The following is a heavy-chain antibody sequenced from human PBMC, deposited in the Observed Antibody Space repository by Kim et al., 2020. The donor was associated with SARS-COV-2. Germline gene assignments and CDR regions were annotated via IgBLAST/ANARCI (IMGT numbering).Heavy chain of an antibody. J-gene: IGHJ5*02. CDR2: IYPSGST. Sequence: SETLSLTCTVSGDSISSGGYYWSWIRQPAGEGLEWIGRIYPSGSTNYNPSLKSRVTISLDTSKNQFSLKLSSVTAADTAVYYCARINRSGGWYWFDPWGQGTLVTVSS. V-gene: IGHV4-61*02. CDR1: GDSISSGGYY. D-gene: IGHD6-19*01. CDR3: ARINRSGGWYWFDP.